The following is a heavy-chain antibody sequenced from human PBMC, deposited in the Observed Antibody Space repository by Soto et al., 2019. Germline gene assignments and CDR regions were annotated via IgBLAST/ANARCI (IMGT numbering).Heavy chain of an antibody. D-gene: IGHD5-12*01. CDR2: ISGRGGST. CDR3: SQDIVATSLPDY. V-gene: IGHV3-23*01. Sequence: GGSLRLSCAASGFTFSSYAMSWVRQAPGKGLEWVSAISGRGGSTYYADSVKGRFTISRDNSKNTLYLQMNSLRAEDTAVYYCSQDIVATSLPDYWGQGTLVTVSS. J-gene: IGHJ4*02. CDR1: GFTFSSYA.